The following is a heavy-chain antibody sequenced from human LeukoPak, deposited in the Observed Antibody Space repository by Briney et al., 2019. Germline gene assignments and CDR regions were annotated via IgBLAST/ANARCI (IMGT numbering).Heavy chain of an antibody. CDR1: GFTFSLYA. CDR2: ISGSGFTT. Sequence: PGGSLRLSCAASGFTFSLYAMTWVGQAPGEGLEWVSSISGSGFTTNYGDSVRGRFTISRDNSKNTLYLQMNSLRADDTAVYYCAKYEPVAEVRDYYYYMDVWGKGTPVTVSS. J-gene: IGHJ6*03. D-gene: IGHD2-15*01. V-gene: IGHV3-23*01. CDR3: AKYEPVAEVRDYYYYMDV.